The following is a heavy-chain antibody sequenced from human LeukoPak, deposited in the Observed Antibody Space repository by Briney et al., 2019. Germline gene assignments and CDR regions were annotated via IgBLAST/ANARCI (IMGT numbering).Heavy chain of an antibody. Sequence: PGGSLRLSCAASGFTFSNSAMTWVRQAPGKGLEWVTVISGSGGNTYYADSVKGRFTISRDNSKKMLYLQMNSLRAEDTAVYHCAKDSFLGWSYYDSSGYLSGYWGQGTLVTVSS. CDR1: GFTFSNSA. J-gene: IGHJ4*02. CDR2: ISGSGGNT. CDR3: AKDSFLGWSYYDSSGYLSGY. D-gene: IGHD3-22*01. V-gene: IGHV3-23*01.